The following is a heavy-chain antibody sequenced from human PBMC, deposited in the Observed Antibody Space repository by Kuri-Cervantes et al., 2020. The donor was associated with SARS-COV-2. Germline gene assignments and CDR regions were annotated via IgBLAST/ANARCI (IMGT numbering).Heavy chain of an antibody. CDR2: IYYSGST. V-gene: IGHV4-39*01. J-gene: IGHJ4*02. CDR3: ARGLRGLTHDY. Sequence: SETPSLTCTVSGGSISSSSYYWGWNRQPPGKGLEWIGSIYYSGSTYYNPSLKSRVTISVDTSKNQFSLKLSSVTAADTAVYYCARGLRGLTHDYWGQGTLVTVSS. D-gene: IGHD4/OR15-4a*01. CDR1: GGSISSSSYY.